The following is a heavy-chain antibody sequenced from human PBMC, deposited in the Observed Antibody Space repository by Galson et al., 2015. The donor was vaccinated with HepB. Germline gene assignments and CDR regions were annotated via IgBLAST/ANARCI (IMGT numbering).Heavy chain of an antibody. Sequence: SVKVSCKASGGTFSSYTISWVRQAPGQGLEWMGRIIPILGIANYAQKFQGRVTITADKSTSTAYMELSSLRSEDTAVYYCARDWRGWSYLDGMDVWGQGTTVTVSS. D-gene: IGHD1-26*01. CDR3: ARDWRGWSYLDGMDV. V-gene: IGHV1-69*04. CDR2: IIPILGIA. J-gene: IGHJ6*02. CDR1: GGTFSSYT.